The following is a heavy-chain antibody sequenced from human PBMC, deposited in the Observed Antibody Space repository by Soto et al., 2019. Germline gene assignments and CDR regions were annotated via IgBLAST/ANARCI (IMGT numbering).Heavy chain of an antibody. D-gene: IGHD2-21*02. V-gene: IGHV4-30-4*08. CDR1: GGSISSDYYH. J-gene: IGHJ6*02. Sequence: SETLSLTCTVSGGSISSDYYHWTWIRQSPGKGLEWIGYIHNSGSILYNPSLKSRVTISVYTSKNQFSLHLSSVTAADTAVYFCAREDDGGDSLDVWGQGTTVTVSS. CDR2: IHNSGSI. CDR3: AREDDGGDSLDV.